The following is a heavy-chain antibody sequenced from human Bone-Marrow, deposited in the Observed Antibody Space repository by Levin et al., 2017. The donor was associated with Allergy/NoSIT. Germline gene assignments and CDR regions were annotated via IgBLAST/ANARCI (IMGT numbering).Heavy chain of an antibody. CDR3: ARGGITIDY. CDR2: LPLSSPLP. CDR1: GFTFSSYW. V-gene: IGHV3-74*03. Sequence: SFSASGFTFSSYWMHWVRQAPGKFLFFFSLLPLSSPLPPSSYSVNGRFTISRDNAKNTLYLQMNSLRAEDTAVYYCARGGITIDYWGQGTLVTVSS. J-gene: IGHJ4*02. D-gene: IGHD1-14*01.